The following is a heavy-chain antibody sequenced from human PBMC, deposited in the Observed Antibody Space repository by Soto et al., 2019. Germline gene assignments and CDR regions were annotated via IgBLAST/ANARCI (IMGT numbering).Heavy chain of an antibody. V-gene: IGHV3-7*01. CDR3: ARIYCSTTSCYIDY. Sequence: PGGSLRLSCAASTFTFSNHWMSWVRQAPGKGLEWVANINQGGSAKYYLDSVKGRFTISRDNAKNSLDLQMNSLRAEDTAVYYCARIYCSTTSCYIDYWGQGTPVTVSS. CDR2: INQGGSAK. D-gene: IGHD2-2*02. CDR1: TFTFSNHW. J-gene: IGHJ4*02.